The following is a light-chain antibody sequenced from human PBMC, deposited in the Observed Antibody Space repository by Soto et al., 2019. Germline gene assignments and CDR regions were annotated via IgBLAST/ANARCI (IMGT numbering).Light chain of an antibody. CDR1: QSIISTY. Sequence: EIVLTQSPGTLSLSPGERATLSCRASQSIISTYLAWYQQKPGQAPRLLIYAASNRATGIPDRFSGSGSGTDFIFTISRLEPEDFAVYYCQQYGGSPRYTFGQGTKLEMK. J-gene: IGKJ2*01. CDR3: QQYGGSPRYT. V-gene: IGKV3-20*01. CDR2: AAS.